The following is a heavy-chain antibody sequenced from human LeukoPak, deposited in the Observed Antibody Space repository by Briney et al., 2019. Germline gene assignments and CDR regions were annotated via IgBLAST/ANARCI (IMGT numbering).Heavy chain of an antibody. CDR3: AKDFGYGGNGAYWYFDL. CDR1: GFTFDHYA. D-gene: IGHD4-23*01. Sequence: GRSERLFCAPSGFTFDHYAMQWARQAPGRGLEWLSCISWNSGSIGYADSVKRRFTISRDNAKKSLYLQMNSLRAGDTALYYCAKDFGYGGNGAYWYFDLWGRGTLVTVSS. V-gene: IGHV3-9*01. J-gene: IGHJ2*01. CDR2: ISWNSGSI.